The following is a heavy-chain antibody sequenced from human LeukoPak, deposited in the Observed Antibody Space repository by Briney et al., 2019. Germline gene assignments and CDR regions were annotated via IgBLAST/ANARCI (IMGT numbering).Heavy chain of an antibody. D-gene: IGHD6-13*01. Sequence: GSLRLSCAASGVSVSSNYMSGSRQAPGKGLEWVSVIYSGGSTYYANSVKGRFTISRDNSKNTLYLQMDTLRAEDTAVYYVARGPPYSTAPGLLGRWLDPWGQGTLVTVSS. J-gene: IGHJ5*02. CDR3: ARGPPYSTAPGLLGRWLDP. CDR1: GVSVSSNY. V-gene: IGHV3-53*01. CDR2: IYSGGST.